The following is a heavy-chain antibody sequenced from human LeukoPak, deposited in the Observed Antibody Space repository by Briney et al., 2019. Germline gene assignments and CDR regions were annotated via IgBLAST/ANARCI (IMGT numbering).Heavy chain of an antibody. Sequence: KPGGSLRLSCAASGFTLSDYSMNWFRQAPGKGLEWVSYISASGSYIYYADSMMGRFTISRDNAKNSVYLQMNSLRAEDTAVYYCARSYDSFDYWGQGTLVTVSS. D-gene: IGHD5-12*01. J-gene: IGHJ4*02. CDR1: GFTLSDYS. CDR2: ISASGSYI. CDR3: ARSYDSFDY. V-gene: IGHV3-21*06.